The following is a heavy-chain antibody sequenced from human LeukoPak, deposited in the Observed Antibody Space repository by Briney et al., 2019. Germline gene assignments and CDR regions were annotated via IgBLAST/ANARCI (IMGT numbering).Heavy chain of an antibody. V-gene: IGHV3-48*02. CDR2: ISSSSNTI. Sequence: PGGSLRLSCAASGFTLSSYSMNWVRQAPEKELEWVSYISSSSNTIYYADSVKGRFTISRDNAKNSLYLQMDTLRDEDTAVYYCAGSIDYWGQGTLVTVSS. D-gene: IGHD3-10*01. J-gene: IGHJ4*02. CDR3: AGSIDY. CDR1: GFTLSSYS.